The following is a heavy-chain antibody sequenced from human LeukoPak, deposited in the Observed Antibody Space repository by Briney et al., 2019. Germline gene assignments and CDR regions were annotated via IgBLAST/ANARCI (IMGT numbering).Heavy chain of an antibody. CDR2: ISSSSSYI. J-gene: IGHJ3*02. Sequence: PGGSLRLSCAASGFTSSSYSMNWVRQAPGKGLEWVSSISSSSSYIYYADSVKGRFTISRDNAKNSLYLQMNSLRAEDTAVYYCARGGWPGAFDIWGQGTMVTASS. CDR3: ARGGWPGAFDI. V-gene: IGHV3-21*01. D-gene: IGHD5-24*01. CDR1: GFTSSSYS.